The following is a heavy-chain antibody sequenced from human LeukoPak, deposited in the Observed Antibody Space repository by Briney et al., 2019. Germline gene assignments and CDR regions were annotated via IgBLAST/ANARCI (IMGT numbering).Heavy chain of an antibody. CDR3: AKDTGWFGEFAFDY. V-gene: IGHV3-23*01. J-gene: IGHJ4*02. Sequence: GGTLRLSCAASGFTFSSYGMSWVRQAPGKGLEWVSAISGSGGSTYYADSVKGRFTISRDNSKNTLYLQVNSLRAEDTAVYYCAKDTGWFGEFAFDYWGQGTLVTVSS. CDR1: GFTFSSYG. D-gene: IGHD3-10*01. CDR2: ISGSGGST.